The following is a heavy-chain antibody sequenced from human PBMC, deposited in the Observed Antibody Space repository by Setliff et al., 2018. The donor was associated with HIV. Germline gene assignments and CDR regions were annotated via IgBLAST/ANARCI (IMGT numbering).Heavy chain of an antibody. CDR3: VRVAGFSSSWFAY. CDR2: INSDGSTV. D-gene: IGHD6-13*01. CDR1: GFSFSYYW. J-gene: IGHJ5*01. Sequence: PGGSLRLSCAAPGFSFSYYWMHWVRQAPGKGLEWVARINSDGSTVEHAGAVKGRLTISRDNARNTLYLEMNSLRVEDAAMYYCVRVAGFSSSWFAYWGQGTLVTVSS. V-gene: IGHV3-74*03.